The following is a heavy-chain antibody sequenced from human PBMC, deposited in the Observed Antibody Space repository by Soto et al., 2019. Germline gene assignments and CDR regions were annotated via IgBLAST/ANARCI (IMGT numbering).Heavy chain of an antibody. CDR2: IIPIFGTA. CDR3: ARVRRVRWFGELSVDYYGMDV. Sequence: ASVKVSCKASGGTFSSYAISWVRQAPGQGLEWMGGIIPIFGTANYAQKFQGRVTITADESTSTAYMELSSLRSEDTAVYYCARVRRVRWFGELSVDYYGMDVWGQGTTVTVSS. D-gene: IGHD3-10*01. V-gene: IGHV1-69*13. J-gene: IGHJ6*02. CDR1: GGTFSSYA.